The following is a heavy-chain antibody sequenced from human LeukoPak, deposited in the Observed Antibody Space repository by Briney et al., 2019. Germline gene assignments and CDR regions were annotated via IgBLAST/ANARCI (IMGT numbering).Heavy chain of an antibody. CDR1: GGSISSSSYY. Sequence: SETLSLTCTVSGGSISSSSYYWGWIRQPPGKGLEWIGSIYYSGSTYYNPSLKSRVTISVDTSKNQFSLKLSSVTAADTAVYYCARSTPGDGYSTWGQGTLVTVSS. CDR2: IYYSGST. CDR3: ARSTPGDGYST. D-gene: IGHD5-24*01. J-gene: IGHJ4*02. V-gene: IGHV4-39*07.